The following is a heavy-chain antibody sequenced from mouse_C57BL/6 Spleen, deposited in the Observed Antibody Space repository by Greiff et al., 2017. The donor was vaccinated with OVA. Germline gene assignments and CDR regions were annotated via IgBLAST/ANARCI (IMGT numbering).Heavy chain of an antibody. D-gene: IGHD1-1*01. J-gene: IGHJ1*03. CDR3: ARSYYGSSYDWYFDV. CDR1: GYAFSSYW. Sequence: VQLVEPGAELVKPGASVKISCKASGYAFSSYWMNWVKQRPGKGLEWIGQIYPGDGDTNYNGKFKGKATLTADKSSSTAYMQRSSLTSEDSAFYFCARSYYGSSYDWYFDVWGTGTTVTVSS. CDR2: IYPGDGDT. V-gene: IGHV1-80*01.